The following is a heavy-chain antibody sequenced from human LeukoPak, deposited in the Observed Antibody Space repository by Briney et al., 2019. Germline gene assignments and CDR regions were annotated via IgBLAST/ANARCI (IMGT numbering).Heavy chain of an antibody. Sequence: GESLKISCKGSGYSFTSYWIGWVRQMPGKGLEWMGIIYPGDSDTRYSPSFQGQVTISADKSISTAYLQWSSLKASDTAMYYCARLPGNLRPRTQALYYYYGMDVWAKGPRSPSP. CDR3: ARLPGNLRPRTQALYYYYGMDV. CDR2: IYPGDSDT. CDR1: GYSFTSYW. D-gene: IGHD1-26*01. V-gene: IGHV5-51*01. J-gene: IGHJ6*02.